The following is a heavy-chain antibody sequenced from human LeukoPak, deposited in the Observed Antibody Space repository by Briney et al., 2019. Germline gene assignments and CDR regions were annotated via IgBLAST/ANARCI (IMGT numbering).Heavy chain of an antibody. CDR2: IHSSGTT. CDR3: ARSRGGYGDYGSWFDP. CDR1: GGSISSYY. J-gene: IGHJ5*02. D-gene: IGHD4-17*01. Sequence: SETLSLTCTVSGGSISSYYWNWIRQPPGKGLEWIGYIHSSGTTNYNPSLKSRVSMSVDTSRNQLSLNLSSVTAADTAVYYCARSRGGYGDYGSWFDPWGQGTQVTVSS. V-gene: IGHV4-59*01.